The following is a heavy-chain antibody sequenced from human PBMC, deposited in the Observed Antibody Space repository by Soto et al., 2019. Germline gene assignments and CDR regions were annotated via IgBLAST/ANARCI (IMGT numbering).Heavy chain of an antibody. CDR1: GGSISSYY. V-gene: IGHV4-59*01. CDR3: ARAEGYYGSGSYSAFDI. J-gene: IGHJ3*02. CDR2: IYYSGST. Sequence: SETLSLTCTVSGGSISSYYWSWIRQPPGKGLGWSGYIYYSGSTNYNPSLKSRVTISVDTSKNQFSLKLSSVTAADTAVYYCARAEGYYGSGSYSAFDIWGQGTMVTVSS. D-gene: IGHD3-10*01.